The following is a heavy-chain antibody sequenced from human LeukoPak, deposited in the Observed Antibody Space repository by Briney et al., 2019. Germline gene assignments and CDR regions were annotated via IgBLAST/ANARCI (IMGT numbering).Heavy chain of an antibody. J-gene: IGHJ4*02. V-gene: IGHV4-34*01. D-gene: IGHD5-18*01. CDR2: IDHSGST. Sequence: PSETLSLTCAVYGGSFSGYYWSWIRQPPGKGLEWIGEIDHSGSTKYNPSLKSRVTISVDTPKNQFSLKLSSVTAADTAVYYCARDYQGGYGDKTVDYWGQGTLVTVSS. CDR3: ARDYQGGYGDKTVDY. CDR1: GGSFSGYY.